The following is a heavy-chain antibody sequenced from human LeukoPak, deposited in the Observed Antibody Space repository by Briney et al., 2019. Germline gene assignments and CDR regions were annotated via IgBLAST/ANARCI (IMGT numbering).Heavy chain of an antibody. CDR3: ATDREGDPSAYYLV. D-gene: IGHD3-22*01. CDR1: GFTFSGYA. CDR2: ISDNGGRT. Sequence: PGGSLRLSRAASGFTFSGYAMSWVRQAPGKGLEWVSTISDNGGRTYYADSVKGRFTISRDNSKNTLFLQMNSLRAEDSAVYYCATDREGDPSAYYLVGGQGTLITVSS. V-gene: IGHV3-23*01. J-gene: IGHJ4*02.